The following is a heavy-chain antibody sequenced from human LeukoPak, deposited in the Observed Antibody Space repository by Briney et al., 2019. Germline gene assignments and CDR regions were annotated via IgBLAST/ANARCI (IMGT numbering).Heavy chain of an antibody. D-gene: IGHD3-22*01. CDR2: INSDGSST. CDR3: AMGPYYYDSSGYYY. V-gene: IGHV3-74*01. J-gene: IGHJ4*02. CDR1: GSTFTSYW. Sequence: GGSLRLSCVASGSTFTSYWMHWVRQAPGKGLLWVSRINSDGSSTNYADSVKGRFSISRDNAKNTLYLQMNSLRAEDTAVYYCAMGPYYYDSSGYYYWGQGTLVTGSS.